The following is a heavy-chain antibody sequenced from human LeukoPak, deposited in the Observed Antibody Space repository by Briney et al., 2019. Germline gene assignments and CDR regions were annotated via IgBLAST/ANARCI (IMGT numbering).Heavy chain of an antibody. D-gene: IGHD6-13*01. CDR2: ISSSGSTI. CDR3: ARDQQRDYTDY. Sequence: GGSLRLSCAASGFTFSDYYMSWIRQAPGKGLEWVSYISSSGSTIYYADSVKGRFTISRDNAKDSLYLQMNSLRAEDTAVYYCARDQQRDYTDYWGQGTLVTVSS. J-gene: IGHJ4*02. V-gene: IGHV3-11*01. CDR1: GFTFSDYY.